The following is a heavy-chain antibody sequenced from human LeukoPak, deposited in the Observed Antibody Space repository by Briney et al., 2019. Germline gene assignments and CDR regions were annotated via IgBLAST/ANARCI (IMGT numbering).Heavy chain of an antibody. CDR2: IIPIFGTA. J-gene: IGHJ3*02. CDR1: GGTFSSYA. D-gene: IGHD3-16*01. CDR3: ARAAWSIWGDAFDI. Sequence: SVKVSCKAPGGTFSSYAISWVRQAPGQGLEWMGGIIPIFGTANYAQKFQGRVTITADESTSTAYMELSSLRSEDTAVYYCARAAWSIWGDAFDIWGQGTMVTVSS. V-gene: IGHV1-69*13.